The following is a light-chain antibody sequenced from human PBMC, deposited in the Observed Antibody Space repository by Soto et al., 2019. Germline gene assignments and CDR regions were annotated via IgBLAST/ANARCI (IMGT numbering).Light chain of an antibody. Sequence: EIVMTQSPSTQSVSPGERATLSCRASQSVSSNLAWYQQKPGQAPRLLIYGASTRATGIPARSSGSGSGTEFTLTSSSLQSEDVAIYYCHHYNNWPPWTFGQGTKVEIK. CDR2: GAS. V-gene: IGKV3-15*01. J-gene: IGKJ1*01. CDR3: HHYNNWPPWT. CDR1: QSVSSN.